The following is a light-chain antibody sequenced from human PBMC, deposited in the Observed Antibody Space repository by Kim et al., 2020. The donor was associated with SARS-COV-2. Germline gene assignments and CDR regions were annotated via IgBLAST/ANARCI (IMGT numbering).Light chain of an antibody. CDR3: LQHNTYPFT. J-gene: IGKJ5*01. V-gene: IGKV1-17*01. CDR2: AAS. Sequence: ASVGDRVTITCRASQDISNDLGWYQQNPGKAPKRLIYAASSLQSGVPSSFSGSGSGTEFTLTISSLQPEDFATYYCLQHNTYPFTFGQGTRLEIK. CDR1: QDISND.